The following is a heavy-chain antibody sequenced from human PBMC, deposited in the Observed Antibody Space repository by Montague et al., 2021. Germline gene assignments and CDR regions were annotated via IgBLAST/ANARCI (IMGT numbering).Heavy chain of an antibody. Sequence: SLRLSCAASGFTFSSYSMHWVRQAPGKGLVWASRISTDGSSTTYADSVKGRFTTSRDNAKNMLYLQMNSLRAEDTAVYYCTFYKFRETPRGFDYWGQGTMVTVAA. CDR3: TFYKFRETPRGFDY. CDR1: GFTFSSYS. J-gene: IGHJ4*02. CDR2: ISTDGSST. D-gene: IGHD3-10*01. V-gene: IGHV3-74*01.